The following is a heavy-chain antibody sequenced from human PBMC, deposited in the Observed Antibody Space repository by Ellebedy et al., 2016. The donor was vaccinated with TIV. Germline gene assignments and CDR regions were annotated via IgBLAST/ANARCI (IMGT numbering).Heavy chain of an antibody. CDR2: ISGDGTRM. Sequence: PGGSLRLSCAASGFTFSTYWMHWVRQAPGKGLVWVSRISGDGTRMNYADSVKGRFTISRDNAKNTLYLQMNSLRVEDTTVYYCAHIVGATPSDYWGQGTLVTVS. V-gene: IGHV3-74*01. D-gene: IGHD1-26*01. CDR1: GFTFSTYW. J-gene: IGHJ4*02. CDR3: AHIVGATPSDY.